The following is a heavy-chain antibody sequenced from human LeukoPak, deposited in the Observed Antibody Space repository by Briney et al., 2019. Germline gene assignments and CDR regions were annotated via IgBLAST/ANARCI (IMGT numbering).Heavy chain of an antibody. CDR2: NGDGSET. Sequence: PGGSLRLSCAASGFTFSSHAMNWVRQAPGKGLEWVSRNGDGSETYYADSVKGRFTISRDDAKNSLYLQMNSLRAEDTAVYYCARELAVAGFDAFDIWGQGTTVTVSS. CDR1: GFTFSSHA. J-gene: IGHJ3*02. V-gene: IGHV3-21*01. D-gene: IGHD6-19*01. CDR3: ARELAVAGFDAFDI.